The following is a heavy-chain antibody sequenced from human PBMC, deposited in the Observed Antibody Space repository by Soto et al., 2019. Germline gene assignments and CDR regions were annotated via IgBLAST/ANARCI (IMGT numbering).Heavy chain of an antibody. Sequence: ALVKVSCKASGGTFSSYAISWVRQAPGQGLEWMGGIIPIFGTANYAQKFQGRVTITTDESTSTAYMELSSLRSEDTAVYYCARENSGDYVWGSYRHYYYYGMDVWGQGTTVTVSS. V-gene: IGHV1-69*05. CDR1: GGTFSSYA. J-gene: IGHJ6*02. D-gene: IGHD3-16*02. CDR3: ARENSGDYVWGSYRHYYYYGMDV. CDR2: IIPIFGTA.